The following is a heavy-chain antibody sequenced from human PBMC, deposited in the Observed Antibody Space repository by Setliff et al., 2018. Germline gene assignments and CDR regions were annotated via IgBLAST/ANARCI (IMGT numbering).Heavy chain of an antibody. CDR1: GSSIISDYY. CDR3: ARGPKSGSYNDAFDI. J-gene: IGHJ3*02. V-gene: IGHV4-34*01. Sequence: SETLSLTCAVSGSSIISDYYWVWIRQPPGRGLEWIGEINHSGSTNYNPSLKSRVTISVDTSKNQFSLKLSSVTAADTAVHYCARGPKSGSYNDAFDIWGQGTMVTVSS. CDR2: INHSGST. D-gene: IGHD1-26*01.